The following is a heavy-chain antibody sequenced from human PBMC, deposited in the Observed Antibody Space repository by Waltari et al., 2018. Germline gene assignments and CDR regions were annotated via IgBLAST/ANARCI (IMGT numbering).Heavy chain of an antibody. CDR3: ARSGYSSGQYFDY. CDR1: GFTFSSFA. D-gene: IGHD6-19*01. Sequence: EVQLVESGGGLVQPGGSLRLSCAASGFTFSSFAMSWVRQAPGKGLEWVSGISGSGGSTYYADSVKGRFTISRDNAKDTLYLQMNSLRVEDTAIFYCARSGYSSGQYFDYWGQGTLVTAPS. CDR2: ISGSGGST. V-gene: IGHV3-23*04. J-gene: IGHJ4*02.